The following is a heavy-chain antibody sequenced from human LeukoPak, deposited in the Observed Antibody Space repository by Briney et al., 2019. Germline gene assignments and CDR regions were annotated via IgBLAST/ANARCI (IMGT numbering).Heavy chain of an antibody. CDR2: INWNGGST. CDR3: ARDGWGAARAIDY. CDR1: GFTFSSYG. J-gene: IGHJ4*02. D-gene: IGHD6-6*01. Sequence: PGGTLRLSCAASGFTFSSYGMSWVRQAPGKGLEWVSGINWNGGSTGYADSVKGRFTISRDNAKNSLYLQMNSLRAEDTALYYCARDGWGAARAIDYWGQGTLVTVSS. V-gene: IGHV3-20*04.